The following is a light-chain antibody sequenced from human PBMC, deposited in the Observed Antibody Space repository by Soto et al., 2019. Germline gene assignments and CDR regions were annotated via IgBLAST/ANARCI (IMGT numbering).Light chain of an antibody. V-gene: IGLV2-8*01. CDR1: SSDVGGYDY. J-gene: IGLJ1*01. CDR3: SSYAGSNNFV. Sequence: QSVLTQPPSASGSPGQSVTISCTGTSSDVGGYDYVSWYQQHPGKAPKLMIYEVTKRPSGVPDRFSGSKSGNTASLTVSGLQAEDEADYCCSSYAGSNNFVFGTGTKLTVL. CDR2: EVT.